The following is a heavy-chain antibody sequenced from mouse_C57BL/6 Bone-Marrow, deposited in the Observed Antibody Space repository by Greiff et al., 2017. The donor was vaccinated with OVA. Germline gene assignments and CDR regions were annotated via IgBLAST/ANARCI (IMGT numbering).Heavy chain of an antibody. J-gene: IGHJ4*01. Sequence: SGAELASPGASVTLSCKASGYTFTDHIMNWVKKRPGQGLEWIGRIDPNSGGTKYNEKFKSKATLTVDKPSSTAYMQLSSLTSEDSAVYYCARWGPSHYWGQGTSVTVSS. V-gene: IGHV1-72*01. CDR1: GYTFTDHI. CDR3: ARWGPSHY. CDR2: IDPNSGGT.